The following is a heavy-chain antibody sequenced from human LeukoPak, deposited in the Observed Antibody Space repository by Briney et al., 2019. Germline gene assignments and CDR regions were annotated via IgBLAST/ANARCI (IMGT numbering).Heavy chain of an antibody. CDR1: GGSISSDY. V-gene: IGHV4-4*07. CDR3: ARGGNIFWSGYYDYFDS. CDR2: VYTSGRT. Sequence: SETLSLTCTVSGGSISSDYWNWIRQPAGKGLEWIGRVYTSGRTIYNPSLKSRVTMSVDASKNLLSLKVTSVSAADTAVYYCARGGNIFWSGYYDYFDSWGQGTLVIVSS. J-gene: IGHJ4*02. D-gene: IGHD3-3*01.